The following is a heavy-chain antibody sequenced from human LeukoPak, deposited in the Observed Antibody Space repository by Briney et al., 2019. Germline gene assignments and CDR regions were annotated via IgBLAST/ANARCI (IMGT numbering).Heavy chain of an antibody. J-gene: IGHJ6*02. Sequence: GGSLRLSCAASGFTFSSYAMHWVRQAPGKGLEWVAVISYDGSIKYYADSVKGRFTISRDNSKNTLYLQMNSLRAEDTAVYYCARDRLVQYYYYYYGMDVWGQGTTVTVSS. CDR1: GFTFSSYA. D-gene: IGHD6-19*01. CDR3: ARDRLVQYYYYYYGMDV. V-gene: IGHV3-30*04. CDR2: ISYDGSIK.